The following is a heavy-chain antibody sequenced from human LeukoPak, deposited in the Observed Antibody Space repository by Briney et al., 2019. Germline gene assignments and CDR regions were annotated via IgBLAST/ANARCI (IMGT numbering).Heavy chain of an antibody. V-gene: IGHV3-23*01. CDR3: AIMHPYYDGSGYWVQ. D-gene: IGHD3-22*01. J-gene: IGHJ4*02. CDR1: GFTFSSYA. Sequence: PGESLSLSCAASGFTFSSYAMSWVRQAPGKGLEWVSGISTSGGSTSYADSVKGRFTISRDNPRNTLYMQMNSLRAEDTALYYCAIMHPYYDGSGYWVQWGQGTLVTVSS. CDR2: ISTSGGST.